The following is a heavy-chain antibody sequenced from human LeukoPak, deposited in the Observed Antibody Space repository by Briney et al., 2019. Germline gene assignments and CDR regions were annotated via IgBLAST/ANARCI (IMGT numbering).Heavy chain of an antibody. CDR3: VRASHYYYGSGSYYKRAYFDY. CDR2: INHSGST. D-gene: IGHD3-10*01. V-gene: IGHV4-34*01. CDR1: GGSFSGYY. J-gene: IGHJ4*02. Sequence: SETLSLTCAVYGGSFSGYYWSWIRQPPGKGLEWIGEINHSGSTNYNPSLKSRVTISVDTSKNQFSLKLSSVTAADTAVYYCVRASHYYYGSGSYYKRAYFDYWGQGTLVTVSS.